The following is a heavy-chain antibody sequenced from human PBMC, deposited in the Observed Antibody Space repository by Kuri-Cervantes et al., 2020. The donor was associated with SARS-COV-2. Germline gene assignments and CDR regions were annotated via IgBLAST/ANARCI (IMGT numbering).Heavy chain of an antibody. D-gene: IGHD6-19*01. Sequence: ASVKVSCKASGYTFTSYYMHWVRQAPGQGLEWMGIINPSGGSTSYAQKFQGRVTITADKPTSTAYMELSSLRSEDTAVYYCATPGSYSSGWEGLDYWGQGTLVTVSS. V-gene: IGHV1-46*01. CDR1: GYTFTSYY. CDR3: ATPGSYSSGWEGLDY. J-gene: IGHJ4*02. CDR2: INPSGGST.